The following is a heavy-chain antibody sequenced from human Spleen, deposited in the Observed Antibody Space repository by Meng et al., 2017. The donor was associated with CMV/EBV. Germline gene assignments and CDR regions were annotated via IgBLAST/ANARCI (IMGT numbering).Heavy chain of an antibody. CDR1: GFTFTSYW. J-gene: IGHJ4*02. D-gene: IGHD3-3*01. CDR2: INNDGTST. CDR3: AREHDFWSGYPLDY. V-gene: IGHV3-74*01. Sequence: SGFTFTSYWMQWVRQTPGKGLVWVSHINNDGTSTNYADSVKGRFTISRDNAKNTLYLQMNSLRAEDTAVYYCAREHDFWSGYPLDYWGQGTLVTVSS.